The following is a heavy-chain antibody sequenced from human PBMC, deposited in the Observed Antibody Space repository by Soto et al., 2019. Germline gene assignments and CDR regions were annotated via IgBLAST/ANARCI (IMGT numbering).Heavy chain of an antibody. CDR2: ISSNGGST. D-gene: IGHD1-20*01. Sequence: GGSLRLSCSASGFTFSSYAMHWVRQAPGKGLEWVSAISSNGGSTYYADSVKGRFTISRDNSKNTLYLQMSSLRAEDTAVYYCVKDHIIGTDFDYWGQGTLVTVSS. J-gene: IGHJ4*02. CDR1: GFTFSSYA. CDR3: VKDHIIGTDFDY. V-gene: IGHV3-64D*08.